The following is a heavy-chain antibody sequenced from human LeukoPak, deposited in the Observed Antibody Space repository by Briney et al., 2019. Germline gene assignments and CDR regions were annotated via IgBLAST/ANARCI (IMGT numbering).Heavy chain of an antibody. CDR1: GFTFSSSW. CDR2: IKQDGSEK. Sequence: GGSLRLSCVASGFTFSSSWMSWVRQAPGKGLEWVANIKQDGSEKSYVESVRGRFTISRDNAKNSLYLQLNSLRAEATALYYCARDNPPDYWGQGTLVTVSS. J-gene: IGHJ4*02. V-gene: IGHV3-7*03. CDR3: ARDNPPDY.